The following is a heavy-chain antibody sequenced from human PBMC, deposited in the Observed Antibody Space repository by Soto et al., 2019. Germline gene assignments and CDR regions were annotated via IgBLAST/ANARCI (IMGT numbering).Heavy chain of an antibody. CDR3: ARVGVAVAGTVTGAFDI. D-gene: IGHD6-19*01. V-gene: IGHV3-66*01. CDR1: GFTVSSNY. CDR2: IYSGGST. Sequence: ESGGGLVQPGGSLRLSCAASGFTVSSNYMSWVRQAPGKGLEWVSVIYSGGSTYYADSVKGRFTISRDNSKNTLYLQMNSLRAEDTAVYYCARVGVAVAGTVTGAFDIWGQGTMVTVSS. J-gene: IGHJ3*02.